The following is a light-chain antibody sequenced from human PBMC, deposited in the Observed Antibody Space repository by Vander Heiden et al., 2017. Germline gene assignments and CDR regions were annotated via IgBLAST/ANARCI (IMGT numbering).Light chain of an antibody. J-gene: IGLJ2*01. CDR3: QIWDRSSERVI. V-gene: IGLV3-21*02. CDR1: EIGGKG. CDR2: DDS. Sequence: SFVLTQPPPVSVAPGQTARITCGGTEIGGKGADWYRQKRGQAPVLVVYDDSDRPSGIPERFSGSNSGNTATLTISRVEAGDEADYYCQIWDRSSERVIFGGGTKLTVL.